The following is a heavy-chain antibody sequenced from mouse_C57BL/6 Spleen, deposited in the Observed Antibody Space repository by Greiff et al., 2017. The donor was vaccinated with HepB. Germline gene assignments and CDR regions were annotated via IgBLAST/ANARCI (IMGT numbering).Heavy chain of an antibody. CDR3: TRSPPYYGSSQAWFAY. CDR2: IDPETGGT. J-gene: IGHJ3*01. CDR1: GYTFTDYE. D-gene: IGHD1-1*01. V-gene: IGHV1-15*01. Sequence: VKLVESGAELVRPGASVTLSCKASGYTFTDYEMHWVKQTPVHGLEWIGAIDPETGGTAYNQKFKGKAILTADKSSSTAYMELRSLTSEDSAVYYCTRSPPYYGSSQAWFAYWGQGTLVTVSA.